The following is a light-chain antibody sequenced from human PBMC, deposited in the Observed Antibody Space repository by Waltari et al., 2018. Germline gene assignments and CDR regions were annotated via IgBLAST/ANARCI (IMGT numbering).Light chain of an antibody. CDR2: LGS. Sequence: DIVMAQSPLSLPVTPGEPASISCRSSESLLNVNGYNYVDWYLQKPGQSPQLLIYLGSNRASGVPNRFSGSGSGTDFTLKISRVEAEDVGVYYCMQSLETPFTFGPGTKVEIK. CDR1: ESLLNVNGYNY. V-gene: IGKV2-28*01. J-gene: IGKJ3*01. CDR3: MQSLETPFT.